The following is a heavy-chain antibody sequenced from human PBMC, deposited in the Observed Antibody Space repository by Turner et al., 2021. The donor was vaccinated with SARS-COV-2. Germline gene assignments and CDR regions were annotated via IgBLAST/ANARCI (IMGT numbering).Heavy chain of an antibody. Sequence: EVQLVESGGGLIQPGGSLRLSCAASGFTVSSNYMNWVRQAPGKGLEWVSIIYSGGSKYYADSVKGRFTISRDNSKNTLFLQMNSLRAEDTAVYYCARETREARFDPWGQGTLVTVSS. D-gene: IGHD1-26*01. J-gene: IGHJ5*02. CDR2: IYSGGSK. CDR1: GFTVSSNY. V-gene: IGHV3-53*01. CDR3: ARETREARFDP.